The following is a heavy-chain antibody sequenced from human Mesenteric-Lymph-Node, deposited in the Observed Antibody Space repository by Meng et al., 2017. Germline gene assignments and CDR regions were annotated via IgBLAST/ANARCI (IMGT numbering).Heavy chain of an antibody. CDR2: IYYSGST. CDR3: ARDSGYAGIDI. D-gene: IGHD5-12*01. J-gene: IGHJ3*02. Sequence: QVQLQDSGPGLVKPSQTLSLPCTVSGGSISSGDYYWSWIRQPPGKALEWIGYIYYSGSTYFNPSLKSRVTISVDTSKNQFSLKLSSVTAADTAVYYCARDSGYAGIDIWGQGTMVTVSS. CDR1: GGSISSGDYY. V-gene: IGHV4-30-4*01.